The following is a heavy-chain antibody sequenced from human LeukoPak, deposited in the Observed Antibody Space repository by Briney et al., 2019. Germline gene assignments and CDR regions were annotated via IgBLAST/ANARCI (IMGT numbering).Heavy chain of an antibody. D-gene: IGHD5-18*01. CDR3: VRDARGYHYTYLDY. Sequence: AGGSLRLSCTASGFTLGSHDMHWVRQIPGQGLEWVAAISSGFHAFFADSVQGRFTVSREDARNSLYLQMNSLRAGDTAVYYCVRDARGYHYTYLDYWGQGTLVTVSS. CDR2: ISSGFHA. J-gene: IGHJ4*02. CDR1: GFTLGSHD. V-gene: IGHV3-13*01.